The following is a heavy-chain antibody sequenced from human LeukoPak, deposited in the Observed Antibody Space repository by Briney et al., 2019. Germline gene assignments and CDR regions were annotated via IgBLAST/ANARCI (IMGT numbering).Heavy chain of an antibody. CDR1: GGSISSYY. D-gene: IGHD2-2*01. J-gene: IGHJ6*03. V-gene: IGHV4-4*07. CDR3: ARSLGYCSSTSCYGGSGYYYYMDV. Sequence: PSETLSVTCTVSGGSISSYYWSWIRQPAGKGLEWIGRIYTSGSTNYNPSLKSRVTMSVDTSKNQFSLKLSSVTAADTAVYYCARSLGYCSSTSCYGGSGYYYYMDVWGKGTTVTVSS. CDR2: IYTSGST.